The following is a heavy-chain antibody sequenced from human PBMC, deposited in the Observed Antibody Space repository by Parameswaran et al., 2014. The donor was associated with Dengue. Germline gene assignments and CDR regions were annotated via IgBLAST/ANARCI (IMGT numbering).Heavy chain of an antibody. CDR3: ARNPFNPPGSLVSYYFDC. J-gene: IGHJ4*02. V-gene: IGHV3-48*03. Sequence: VRQAPGKGLEWVSYISSSGSTIYYADSVKGRFTISRDNAKNSLYLQMNSLRAEDTAVYYCARNPFNPPGSLVSYYFDCWGQGTLVTVSS. CDR2: ISSSGSTI. D-gene: IGHD1-14*01.